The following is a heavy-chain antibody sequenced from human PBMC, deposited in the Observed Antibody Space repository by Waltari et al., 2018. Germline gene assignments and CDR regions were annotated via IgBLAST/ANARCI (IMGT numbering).Heavy chain of an antibody. V-gene: IGHV3-7*02. J-gene: IGHJ4*02. CDR1: GFTLSSYW. CDR2: INEDGNEK. D-gene: IGHD2-2*01. CDR3: ARNHGQSSNDVYFDY. Sequence: QLVESGGGLVQPGGSLRRSCVASGFTLSSYWMSWVRQDPGKGLEWVANINEDGNEKYYGESVKGRFTVSRDNAKNSLYLQMNSLRDEDTAVYYCARNHGQSSNDVYFDYWGQGTLVTVSS.